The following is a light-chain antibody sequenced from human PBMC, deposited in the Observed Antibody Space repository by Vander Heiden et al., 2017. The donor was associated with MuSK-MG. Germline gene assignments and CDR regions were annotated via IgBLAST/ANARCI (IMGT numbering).Light chain of an antibody. V-gene: IGLV2-14*03. CDR2: DVN. Sequence: QSALTKPASVSGSPGQSITISCTGTINDVGGYNYVSWYQQHPGKAPTLMIYDVNNRPSGVSNRFSASKSGNTASLTISGLQAEDEADYYCSSYTTGSTYVFGPGTKVSVL. CDR3: SSYTTGSTYV. J-gene: IGLJ1*01. CDR1: INDVGGYNY.